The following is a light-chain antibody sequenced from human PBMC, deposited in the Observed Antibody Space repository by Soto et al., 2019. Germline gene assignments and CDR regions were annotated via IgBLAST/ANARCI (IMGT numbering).Light chain of an antibody. Sequence: EILLTQSPATLSLPPVQRATLSCRASQVVSSNLAWYQQKPGQAPRLLIYGAFNRATGIPDRFSGGGSGTDFTLTITRLEPEDFAVYYCQYYGNSPLTFGQGTKVDNK. CDR2: GAF. V-gene: IGKV3-20*01. CDR1: QVVSSN. CDR3: QYYGNSPLT. J-gene: IGKJ1*01.